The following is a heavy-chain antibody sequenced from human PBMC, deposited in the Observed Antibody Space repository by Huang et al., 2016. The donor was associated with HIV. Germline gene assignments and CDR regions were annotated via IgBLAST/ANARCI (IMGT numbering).Heavy chain of an antibody. CDR3: ASGIGYCGGDCFGF. CDR2: IKYDGGEE. D-gene: IGHD2-15*01. CDR1: GFTFSSYW. Sequence: EVQLVESGGGLVQPGGSLRLSCLVSGFTFSSYWMNWVRQAPGKGLEWVASIKYDGGEEYYVDSGKGRFTISRDNTKNSLYLQMNSLRADDAAVYYCASGIGYCGGDCFGFWGQGSLVSVSS. V-gene: IGHV3-7*01. J-gene: IGHJ4*02.